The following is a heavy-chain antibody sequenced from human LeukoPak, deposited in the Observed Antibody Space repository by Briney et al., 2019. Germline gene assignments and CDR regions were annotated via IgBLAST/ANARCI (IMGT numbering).Heavy chain of an antibody. Sequence: PSETLSPTCAVSGGSISSSNWWSWVRQPPGKGLEWIGEIYHSGSTNYNPSLKSRVTISVDKSKNQFSLKLSSVTAADTAVYYCASSLGYCSGGSCYSTDYWGQGTLVTVSS. V-gene: IGHV4-4*02. D-gene: IGHD2-15*01. CDR2: IYHSGST. CDR1: GGSISSSNW. CDR3: ASSLGYCSGGSCYSTDY. J-gene: IGHJ4*02.